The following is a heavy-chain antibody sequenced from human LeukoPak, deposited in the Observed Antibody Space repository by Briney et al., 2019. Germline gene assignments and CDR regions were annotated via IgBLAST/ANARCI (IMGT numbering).Heavy chain of an antibody. CDR2: ITPIISTT. J-gene: IGHJ5*02. D-gene: IGHD1-26*01. CDR3: TRVNLRGSKYNWFDP. CDR1: GGTLNSHI. Sequence: PGASVKVSCKTSGGTLNSHIFSWVRQAPGQGLEWMGRITPIISTTKYAQKFHDRVTITADKSTTTVYMELSSLRSDDTAVYYCTRVNLRGSKYNWFDPWSQGTLVAVSS. V-gene: IGHV1-69*08.